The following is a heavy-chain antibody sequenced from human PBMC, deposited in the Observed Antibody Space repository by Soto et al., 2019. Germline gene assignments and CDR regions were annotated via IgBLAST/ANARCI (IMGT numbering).Heavy chain of an antibody. CDR1: GFTFSASA. CDR2: TRSKAHSYAT. CDR3: TRHTVDY. J-gene: IGHJ4*02. V-gene: IGHV3-73*01. Sequence: PGGSLRLSCAASGFTFSASAMHWVRQASGKGLEWVGRTRSKAHSYATAFAASVKGRFTISRDDSKNTVYLQMNSLKTEDTAVYYCTRHTVDYWGQGTLVTVSS. D-gene: IGHD4-4*01.